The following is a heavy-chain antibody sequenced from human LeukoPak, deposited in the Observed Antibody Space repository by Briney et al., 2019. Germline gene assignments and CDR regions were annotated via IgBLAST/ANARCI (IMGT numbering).Heavy chain of an antibody. J-gene: IGHJ4*02. CDR3: ARWRGAQSEFDY. CDR1: GFTSSDYY. D-gene: IGHD3-3*01. Sequence: GGSLRLSCAASGFTSSDYYMSWIRQAPGKGLEWVSYISSSGSTIYYADSVKGRFTISRDNAKNSLYLQMNSLRVEDTALYFCARWRGAQSEFDYWGQGTQVTVSS. CDR2: ISSSGSTI. V-gene: IGHV3-11*04.